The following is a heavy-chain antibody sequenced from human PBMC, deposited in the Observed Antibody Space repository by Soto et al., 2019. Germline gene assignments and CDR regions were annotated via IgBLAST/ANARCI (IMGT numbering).Heavy chain of an antibody. CDR3: ARSYDFWSGYPGY. CDR2: IYYSGST. V-gene: IGHV4-39*01. Sequence: SETLSLTCTVSGGSISSSSYYWGWIRQPPGKGLEWIGSIYYSGSTYYNPSLKSRVTISVDTSKNQFSLKLSSVTAADTAAYYCARSYDFWSGYPGYWGQGTLVTRLL. CDR1: GGSISSSSYY. J-gene: IGHJ4*02. D-gene: IGHD3-3*01.